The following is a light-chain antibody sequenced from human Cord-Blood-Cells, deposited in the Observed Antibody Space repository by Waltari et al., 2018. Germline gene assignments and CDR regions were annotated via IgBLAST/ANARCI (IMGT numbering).Light chain of an antibody. J-gene: IGLJ2*01. Sequence: QSVLPQPPSASGTPGQRVPISCSGSRSNNGSNYVYWYQQLPGPAPKPLIYRNNQRPSGVPDRFSGSKSGTSASLAISGLRSEDEADYYCATWDDSLSGVVFGGGTKLTVL. CDR2: RNN. CDR1: RSNNGSNY. V-gene: IGLV1-47*01. CDR3: ATWDDSLSGVV.